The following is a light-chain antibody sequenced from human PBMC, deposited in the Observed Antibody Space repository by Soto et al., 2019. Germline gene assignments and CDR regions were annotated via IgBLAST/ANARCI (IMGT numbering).Light chain of an antibody. CDR1: SGSSSYI. CDR2: LEGSGSY. CDR3: ETWDSNTRV. J-gene: IGLJ3*02. V-gene: IGLV4-60*02. Sequence: QCVLTQSSSASASLGSSVKLTCTLSSGSSSYIIAWHQQQPGKAPRYLMKLEGSGSYNKGSGVPDRFSGSSSGADRYLTISNLQFEDEADYYCETWDSNTRVFGGGTKLTAL.